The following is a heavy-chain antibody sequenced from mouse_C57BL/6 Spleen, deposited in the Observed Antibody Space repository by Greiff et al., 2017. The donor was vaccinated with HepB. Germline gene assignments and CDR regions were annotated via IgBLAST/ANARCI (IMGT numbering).Heavy chain of an antibody. CDR3: TTGRYAMDY. J-gene: IGHJ4*01. CDR1: GFNIKDDY. V-gene: IGHV14-4*01. Sequence: EVHLVESGAELVRPGASVKLSCTASGFNIKDDYMHWVKQRPEQGLEWIGWIDPENGDTEYASKFQGKATITADTSSNTAYLQLSSLTSEDTAVYYCTTGRYAMDYWGQGTSVTVSS. CDR2: IDPENGDT.